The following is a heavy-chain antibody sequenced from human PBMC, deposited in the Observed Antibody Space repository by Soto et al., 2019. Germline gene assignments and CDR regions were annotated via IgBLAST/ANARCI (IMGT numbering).Heavy chain of an antibody. D-gene: IGHD6-19*01. CDR3: AKAVADYPAPFDY. CDR1: GFTFSSYA. Sequence: GGSLRLSCAASGFTFSSYAMHWVRQAPGKGLEWVAVISYDGSNKYYADSVKGRFTISRDNSKNTLYLQMNSLRAEDTAAYYCAKAVADYPAPFDYWGQGTLVTVSS. CDR2: ISYDGSNK. V-gene: IGHV3-30-3*01. J-gene: IGHJ4*02.